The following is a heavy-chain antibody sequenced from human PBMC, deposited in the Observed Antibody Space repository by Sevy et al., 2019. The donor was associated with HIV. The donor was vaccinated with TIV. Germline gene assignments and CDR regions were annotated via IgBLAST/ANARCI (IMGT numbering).Heavy chain of an antibody. CDR3: ARVSGGSGWYTDY. D-gene: IGHD6-19*01. Sequence: SETLSLTCTVSGGSISSGGYYWSWIRQHPGKGLEWIGYIYYSGSTYYYPSLKSRVTISVDTSKNQFSLKLSSVTAADTAVYYCARVSGGSGWYTDYWGQGTLVTVSS. J-gene: IGHJ4*02. CDR1: GGSISSGGYY. CDR2: IYYSGST. V-gene: IGHV4-31*03.